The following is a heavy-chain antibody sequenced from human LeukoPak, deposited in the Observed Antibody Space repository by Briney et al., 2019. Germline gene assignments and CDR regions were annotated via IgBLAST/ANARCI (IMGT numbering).Heavy chain of an antibody. V-gene: IGHV5-51*01. CDR1: GYSFTDYW. Sequence: GESLKISCKGSGYSFTDYWIGWVRQMPGKGLEWIGIIYPGDSDTRYSPSFQGQVTISVDKSISTAYLQWSSLKASDTAMYYCARRFLADPSGFDYWGPGTLVTVSS. J-gene: IGHJ4*02. CDR2: IYPGDSDT. CDR3: ARRFLADPSGFDY.